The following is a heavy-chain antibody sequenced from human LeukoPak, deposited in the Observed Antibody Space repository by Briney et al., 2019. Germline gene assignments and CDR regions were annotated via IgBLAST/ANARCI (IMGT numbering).Heavy chain of an antibody. D-gene: IGHD2-2*01. Sequence: PGGSLRLSCAASGFTFSDYYMSWIRQAPGKGLEWVSYISSSGSTIYYADSVKGRFTISRDNAKNSLYLQMNSLRAEDTAVCYCARPDLGYCSSTSCPSAFDIWGQGTMVTVSS. J-gene: IGHJ3*02. CDR1: GFTFSDYY. V-gene: IGHV3-11*04. CDR3: ARPDLGYCSSTSCPSAFDI. CDR2: ISSSGSTI.